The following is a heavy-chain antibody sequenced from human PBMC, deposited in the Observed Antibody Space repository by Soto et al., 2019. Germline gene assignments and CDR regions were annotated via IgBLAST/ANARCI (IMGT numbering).Heavy chain of an antibody. D-gene: IGHD6-6*01. Sequence: GGSLRLSCAASGSTFSSYAMHWVRQAPGKGLEWVAVISYDGSNKYYADSVKGRFTISRDNSKNTLYLQMNSLRAEDTAVYYCASGAGWYSSSFPTFDYWGQGTLVTVSS. CDR2: ISYDGSNK. CDR3: ASGAGWYSSSFPTFDY. J-gene: IGHJ4*02. V-gene: IGHV3-30-3*01. CDR1: GSTFSSYA.